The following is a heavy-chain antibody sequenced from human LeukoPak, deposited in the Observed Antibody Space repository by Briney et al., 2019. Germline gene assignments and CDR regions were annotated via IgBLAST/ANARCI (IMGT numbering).Heavy chain of an antibody. CDR1: GFSLSTSGVG. CDR3: AHSITMVRGVIIYEGNWFDP. V-gene: IGHV2-5*02. D-gene: IGHD3-10*01. CDR2: IYWDDDK. Sequence: SGPTLVNPTQTLTLTCTFSGFSLSTSGVGVGWIRQPPGKALEWLALIYWDDDKRYSPSLKSRLTITKDTSKNQVVLTMTNMDPVDTATYYCAHSITMVRGVIIYEGNWFDPWGQGTLVTVSS. J-gene: IGHJ5*02.